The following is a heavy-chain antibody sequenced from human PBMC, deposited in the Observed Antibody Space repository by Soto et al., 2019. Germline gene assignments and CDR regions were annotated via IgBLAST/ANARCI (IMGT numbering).Heavy chain of an antibody. D-gene: IGHD1-26*01. Sequence: ASVKVSCKASGYTFTDYYLHWVRQAPGGGLEWVGWINPKNGGTNFAQKFQGRVTLTRDVSISTAYMEVNIVTSDDTAVYYCARGQVGPTPDWSLSWGQGTLVTVSS. CDR3: ARGQVGPTPDWSLS. J-gene: IGHJ4*02. CDR1: GYTFTDYY. V-gene: IGHV1-2*02. CDR2: INPKNGGT.